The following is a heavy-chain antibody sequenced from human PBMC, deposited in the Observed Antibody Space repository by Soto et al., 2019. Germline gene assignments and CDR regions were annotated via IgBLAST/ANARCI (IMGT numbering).Heavy chain of an antibody. CDR2: IYYSGST. CDR3: ASLKLGYSTFDP. CDR1: GGSISSDGYY. J-gene: IGHJ5*02. Sequence: SETLSLTCTVSGGSISSDGYYWSWIRQHPGEGLEWIGYIYYSGSTKYNPSLKSRVTISVDTSKNQFSLKLSSVTAADTAVYYCASLKLGYSTFDPWGQGTLVTVSS. V-gene: IGHV4-30-4*01. D-gene: IGHD5-18*01.